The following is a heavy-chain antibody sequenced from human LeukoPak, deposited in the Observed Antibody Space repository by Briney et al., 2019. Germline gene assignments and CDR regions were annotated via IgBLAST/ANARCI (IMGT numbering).Heavy chain of an antibody. V-gene: IGHV1-2*02. CDR1: GYTFTGYY. J-gene: IGHJ5*02. CDR2: INPNSGGT. Sequence: ASVKVSCKASGYTFTGYYMHWVRQAPGQGLEWMGWINPNSGGTNYAQKFQGRVTMTRDTSISTAYMELSSLRSDDTAVYYCARSWLRYTSWFDPWGQGTLVTVSS. D-gene: IGHD3-9*01. CDR3: ARSWLRYTSWFDP.